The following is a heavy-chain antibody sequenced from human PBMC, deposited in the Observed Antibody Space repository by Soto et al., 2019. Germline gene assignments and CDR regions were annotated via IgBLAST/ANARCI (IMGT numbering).Heavy chain of an antibody. J-gene: IGHJ4*02. V-gene: IGHV3-48*03. CDR2: ISSGGSTM. CDR1: GFTFNIYE. D-gene: IGHD4-17*01. CDR3: ARDYGSNPGFDY. Sequence: PGGSLRLSCAASGFTFNIYEMNWVRQAPGKGLEWVSYISSGGSTMYYADSVRGRFTISRDNAKNSLYLQMNSLRAEDTAIYYCARDYGSNPGFDYWGQGTLVTVSS.